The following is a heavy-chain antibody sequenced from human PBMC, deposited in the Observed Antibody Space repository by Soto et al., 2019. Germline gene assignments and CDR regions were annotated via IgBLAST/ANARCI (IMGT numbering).Heavy chain of an antibody. J-gene: IGHJ5*02. D-gene: IGHD3-10*01. CDR2: IIPIFGTA. CDR1: GGTFSSYA. V-gene: IGHV1-69*13. Sequence: SVKVSCKASGGTFSSYAISWVRQAPGQGLEWMGGIIPIFGTANYAQKFQGRVTITADESTSTAYMELSILRSEDTAVYYCALYSYGSGSYYSSSPWGQGTLVTVSS. CDR3: ALYSYGSGSYYSSSP.